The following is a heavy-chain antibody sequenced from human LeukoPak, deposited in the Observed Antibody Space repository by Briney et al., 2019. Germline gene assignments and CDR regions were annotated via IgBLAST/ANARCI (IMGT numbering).Heavy chain of an antibody. CDR2: ISAGGGVT. D-gene: IGHD1-1*01. Sequence: GGSLRLSCAVSGFTFSNYAMVWVRQAPGKGLDWVSSISAGGGVTSNADSVKGRFTISRDNSKNTLYLQMNSLRAEDTAVYYCARSGGWDGMDVWGQGTAVTVSS. CDR1: GFTFSNYA. V-gene: IGHV3-23*01. CDR3: ARSGGWDGMDV. J-gene: IGHJ6*02.